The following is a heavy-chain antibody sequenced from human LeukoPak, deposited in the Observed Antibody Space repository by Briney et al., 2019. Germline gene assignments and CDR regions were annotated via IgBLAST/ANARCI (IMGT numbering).Heavy chain of an antibody. J-gene: IGHJ6*03. D-gene: IGHD2-2*01. V-gene: IGHV3-30*02. CDR2: IRYDGSNK. CDR3: AKEDIVVVPAAQTYYYYYMDV. CDR1: GFTFSSYG. Sequence: GSLRLSCAASGFTFSSYGMHWVRQAPGKGLEWVAFIRYDGSNKYYADSVKGRFTISRDNSKNTLYLQMNSLRAEDTAVYYCAKEDIVVVPAAQTYYYYYMDVWGKGTTVTISS.